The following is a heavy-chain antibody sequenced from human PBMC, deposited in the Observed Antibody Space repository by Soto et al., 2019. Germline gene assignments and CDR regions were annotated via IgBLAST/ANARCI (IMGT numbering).Heavy chain of an antibody. CDR3: ARLPTVKNSGLYYKWFDP. V-gene: IGHV4-39*01. CDR1: GDSIGSGNYY. D-gene: IGHD3-10*01. Sequence: QLQLQESGPGLVKPSETLSLICIVSGDSIGSGNYYWGWIRQPPGKGLEWIGTIYYSGSTYYNPSLKSRVTISVDTSNNQFSLKLSSVTAADTAVYYCARLPTVKNSGLYYKWFDPWGQGTLVTVSS. CDR2: IYYSGST. J-gene: IGHJ5*02.